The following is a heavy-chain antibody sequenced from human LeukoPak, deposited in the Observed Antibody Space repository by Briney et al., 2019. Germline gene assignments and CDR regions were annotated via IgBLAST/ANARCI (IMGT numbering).Heavy chain of an antibody. D-gene: IGHD3-10*01. Sequence: SETLSLTCTVSGGSISSSSYYWGWIRQPPGKGLEWIGSIYYSGSTYYNPSLKSRVTISVDTSKNQFSLKLSSVTAADTAVYYCAHLWFGELLCWFDPWGQGTLVTVSS. CDR3: AHLWFGELLCWFDP. CDR1: GGSISSSSYY. CDR2: IYYSGST. J-gene: IGHJ5*02. V-gene: IGHV4-39*01.